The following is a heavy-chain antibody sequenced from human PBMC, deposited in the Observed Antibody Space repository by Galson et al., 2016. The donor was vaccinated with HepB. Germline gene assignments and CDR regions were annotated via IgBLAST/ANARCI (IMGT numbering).Heavy chain of an antibody. CDR1: GFSFSTAGAG. D-gene: IGHD3-10*01. CDR3: AHFDFGSGSFDL. V-gene: IGHV2-5*01. Sequence: PALVKPTQTLTLTCTFSGFSFSTAGAGVGWIRQPPGGGLEWLALVYWNDHKRYSPALESRLTITKDTSKNEVVLTMTNVDPVATGTYYCAHFDFGSGSFDLWGRGTLVTVSS. CDR2: VYWNDHK. J-gene: IGHJ2*01.